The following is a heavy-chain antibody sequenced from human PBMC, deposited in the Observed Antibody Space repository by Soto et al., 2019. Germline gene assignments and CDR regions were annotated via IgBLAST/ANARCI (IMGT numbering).Heavy chain of an antibody. CDR1: GGSISSSSYY. J-gene: IGHJ6*02. Sequence: SETLSLTCNVSGGSISSSSYYWGWIRQPPGKGLEWIGGISYSGSTYHNPSLKSRVTISVDTSKNQFSLKLSSVIAADTAVYYCARRGTCSGSPSCGMDVWGQGTTVTVSS. D-gene: IGHD3-10*02. CDR3: ARRGTCSGSPSCGMDV. CDR2: ISYSGST. V-gene: IGHV4-39*01.